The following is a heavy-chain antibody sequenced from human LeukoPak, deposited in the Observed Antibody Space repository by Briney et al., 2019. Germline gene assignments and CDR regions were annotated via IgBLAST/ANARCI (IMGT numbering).Heavy chain of an antibody. CDR3: ARGDSHSSGWYRGYYFDY. CDR2: ISADNGNP. CDR1: GYTFTNYG. D-gene: IGHD6-19*01. Sequence: ASVKVSCKTSGYTFTNYGVSWVRQAPGQGLEWMGWISADNGNPNYAQKLQGRVTMTTDTSTSTAYMELRSLRSDDTAVYYCARGDSHSSGWYRGYYFDYWGQGTLVTVSS. V-gene: IGHV1-18*01. J-gene: IGHJ4*02.